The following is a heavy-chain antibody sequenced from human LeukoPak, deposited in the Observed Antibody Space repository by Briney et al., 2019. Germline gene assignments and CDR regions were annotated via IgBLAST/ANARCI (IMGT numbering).Heavy chain of an antibody. J-gene: IGHJ4*02. CDR2: INPNSGGT. CDR1: GYTFTGYY. V-gene: IGHV1-2*02. Sequence: ASVTVSCKASGYTFTGYYMHWVRQAPGQGLEWMGWINPNSGGTNYAQKFQGRVTMTRDTSISTAYMELGRLRSDDTAVYYCARESDTAMVFDYWGQGTLVTVSS. CDR3: ARESDTAMVFDY. D-gene: IGHD5-18*01.